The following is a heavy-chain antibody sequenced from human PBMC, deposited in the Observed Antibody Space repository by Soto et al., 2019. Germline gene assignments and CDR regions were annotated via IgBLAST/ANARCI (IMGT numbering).Heavy chain of an antibody. CDR1: GFTFSSYG. V-gene: IGHV3-30*18. CDR2: ISYDGSNK. J-gene: IGHJ4*02. CDR3: AKDFYDSSGYYGYFDY. D-gene: IGHD3-22*01. Sequence: GGSLRLSCAASGFTFSSYGMHWVRQAPGKGLEWVAVISYDGSNKYYADSVKGRFTISRDNSKNTLYLQMNSLRAEDTAVYYCAKDFYDSSGYYGYFDYWGQGTLVTVSS.